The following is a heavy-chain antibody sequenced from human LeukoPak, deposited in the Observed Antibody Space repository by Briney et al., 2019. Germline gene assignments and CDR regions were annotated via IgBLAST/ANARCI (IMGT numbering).Heavy chain of an antibody. D-gene: IGHD3-22*01. J-gene: IGHJ3*02. CDR1: GFTFSSYS. CDR2: ISSSSSYI. Sequence: PGGSLRLSCAASGFTFSSYSMNWVRQAPGKGLEWVSSISSSSSYIYYADSVKGRFTISRDNAKNSLYLQMNSLRAEDTAVYYCASHKRLYYYDSSGYYYQPDAFDIWGQGTMVTVSS. CDR3: ASHKRLYYYDSSGYYYQPDAFDI. V-gene: IGHV3-21*01.